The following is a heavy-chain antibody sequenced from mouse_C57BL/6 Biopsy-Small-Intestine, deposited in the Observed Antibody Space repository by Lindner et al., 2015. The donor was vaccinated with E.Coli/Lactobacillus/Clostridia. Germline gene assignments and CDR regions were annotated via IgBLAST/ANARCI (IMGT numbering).Heavy chain of an antibody. Sequence: VQLQESGPELVKPGTSVKISCKASGYSFTGYYMNWVKQSPEKSLEWIGEINPTTGGTTYNQKFKAKATLTVDTSSSTAYMQLKSLTSEDSAVYYCARSHAEGDYWGQGTTLTVSS. CDR2: INPTTGGT. CDR3: ARSHAEGDY. V-gene: IGHV1-42*01. J-gene: IGHJ2*01. CDR1: GYSFTGYY.